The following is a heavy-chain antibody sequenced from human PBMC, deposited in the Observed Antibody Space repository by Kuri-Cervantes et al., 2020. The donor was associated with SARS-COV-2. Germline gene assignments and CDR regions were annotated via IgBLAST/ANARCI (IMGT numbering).Heavy chain of an antibody. D-gene: IGHD4-11*01. V-gene: IGHV3-48*03. CDR1: GFTFSSYE. CDR2: ISSSGSTI. J-gene: IGHJ4*02. CDR3: AKDKGSNEYSHPYFDS. Sequence: GESLKISCAASGFTFSSYEMNWVRQAPGKGLEWVSYISSSGSTIYYADSVKGRFTISRDNTKNSLYLQMNTLRTEDTALYYCAKDKGSNEYSHPYFDSWGQGTLVTVSS.